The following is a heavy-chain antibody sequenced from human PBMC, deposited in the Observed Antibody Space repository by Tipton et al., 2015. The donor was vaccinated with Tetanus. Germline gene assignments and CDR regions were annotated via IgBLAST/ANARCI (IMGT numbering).Heavy chain of an antibody. CDR3: ARHNSGYFTFFDY. CDR1: GVSIADNTNY. J-gene: IGHJ4*02. D-gene: IGHD3-3*01. CDR2: VYFSGDT. Sequence: GLVKPSGTLSLTCTVSGVSIADNTNYWGWVRQPPGKGLEWIGSVYFSGDTYSDPSLKSRVTISVDTSRNQFSLWLSSVTAADTAVYYCARHNSGYFTFFDYWSQGTLVTVSS. V-gene: IGHV4-39*01.